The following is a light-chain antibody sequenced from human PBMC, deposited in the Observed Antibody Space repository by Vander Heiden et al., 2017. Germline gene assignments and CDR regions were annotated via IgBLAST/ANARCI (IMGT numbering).Light chain of an antibody. CDR3: HVWDYESDHVS. CDR1: NIGTKN. V-gene: IGLV3-21*02. J-gene: IGLJ2*01. Sequence: SYVLTQPPSVSVAPGQTARITCGGNNIGTKNVHWYQQKPGQAPVLVVFNNGDRPSGIPERLSGSNSGNTATLTISRVEAGDEADYYCHVWDYESDHVSLGGGTKLTVL. CDR2: NNG.